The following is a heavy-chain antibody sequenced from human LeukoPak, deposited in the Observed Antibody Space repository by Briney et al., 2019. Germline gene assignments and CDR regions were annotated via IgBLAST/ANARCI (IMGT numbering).Heavy chain of an antibody. J-gene: IGHJ1*01. CDR1: GDFISSSSYY. CDR3: ARRRYYDSTGYFE. V-gene: IGHV4-39*02. CDR2: VYYTGRT. D-gene: IGHD3-22*01. Sequence: SETLSLTCTVSGDFISSSSYYWGWIRQPPGKGLEWIGYVYYTGRTYYNPSLKSRVFISIDTSNNYFSLNLNFVTAADTAVYYCARRRYYDSTGYFEWGRGSLVTVSS.